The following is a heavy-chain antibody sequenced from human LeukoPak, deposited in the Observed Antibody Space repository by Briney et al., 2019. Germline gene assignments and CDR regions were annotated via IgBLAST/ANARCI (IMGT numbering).Heavy chain of an antibody. Sequence: SETLSLTCAVYGGSFSGYYWSWIRQPPGKGLEWIGEINHSGSTNYNPSLKSRVTISVDTSKNQFSLKLSSVTAADTAVYYCASSPSHSNWFDPWGQGTLVTVSS. J-gene: IGHJ5*02. CDR1: GGSFSGYY. D-gene: IGHD4-11*01. CDR3: ASSPSHSNWFDP. V-gene: IGHV4-34*01. CDR2: INHSGST.